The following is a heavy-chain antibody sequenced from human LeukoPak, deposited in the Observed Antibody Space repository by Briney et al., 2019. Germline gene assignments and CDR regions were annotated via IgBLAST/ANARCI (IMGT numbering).Heavy chain of an antibody. CDR3: ARDGDAYNFDF. Sequence: PGGSLRLSCAASGFTFSNYWMHWVRQVPGKGLVWVSRIYRDGSNTDYVDSVKGRFIISRDNVKNTLYLQMNSLRADDTAVYYCARDGDAYNFDFWGQGALVTVSS. CDR1: GFTFSNYW. J-gene: IGHJ4*02. CDR2: IYRDGSNT. V-gene: IGHV3-74*01. D-gene: IGHD5-24*01.